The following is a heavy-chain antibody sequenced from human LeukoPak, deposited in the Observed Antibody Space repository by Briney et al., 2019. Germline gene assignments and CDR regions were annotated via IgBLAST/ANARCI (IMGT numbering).Heavy chain of an antibody. CDR2: ISSSSTI. D-gene: IGHD6-19*01. CDR3: ARLQGAVAATYYFDY. J-gene: IGHJ4*02. CDR1: GFTFSSYS. V-gene: IGHV3-48*01. Sequence: GGSLRLSCAASGFTFSSYSMNWVRQAPGKGLEWVSYISSSSTIYYADSVKGRFTISRDNAKNSLYLQMNSLRAEDTAVYYCARLQGAVAATYYFDYWGQGTWSPSPQ.